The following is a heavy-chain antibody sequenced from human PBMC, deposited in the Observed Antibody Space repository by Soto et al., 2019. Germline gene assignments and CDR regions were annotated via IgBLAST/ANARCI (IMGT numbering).Heavy chain of an antibody. CDR1: GGSISSGGYY. V-gene: IGHV4-31*03. J-gene: IGHJ4*02. D-gene: IGHD6-13*01. CDR2: IYYSGST. CDR3: TAGGVQQRLVRNFY. Sequence: KASETLSLTCTVSGGSISSGGYYWSWIRQHPGKGLEWIGYIYYSGSTYYNPSLKSRVTISVDTSKNQLSLKLSSVTAEDTAVYYCTAGGVQQRLVRNFYWGQGTLVTVSS.